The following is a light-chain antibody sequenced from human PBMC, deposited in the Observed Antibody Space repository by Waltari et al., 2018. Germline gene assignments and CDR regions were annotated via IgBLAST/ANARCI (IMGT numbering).Light chain of an antibody. V-gene: IGLV2-23*02. Sequence: QSALTQPASVSGSPGQSITISCTGTSSDVGGHNYVSWYQQHPGKAPNLMIYDVSKRPSGVSNRFSGSKSGNTASLTISGLQAEDEADYYCCSYAGSSTWVFGGGTKLTVL. CDR3: CSYAGSSTWV. CDR1: SSDVGGHNY. J-gene: IGLJ3*02. CDR2: DVS.